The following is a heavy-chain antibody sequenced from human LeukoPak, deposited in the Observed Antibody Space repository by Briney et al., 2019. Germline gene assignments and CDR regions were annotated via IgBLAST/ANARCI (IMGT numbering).Heavy chain of an antibody. J-gene: IGHJ4*02. V-gene: IGHV3-21*01. CDR1: GFTFSSYS. Sequence: PGGSLRLSCAASGFTFSSYSMNWVRQASGKGLEWVSSISSSSSYIYYADSVKGRFTISRDNAKNSLYLQMNSLRAEDTAVYYCARASYYYDSSGPRYYFDYWGQGTLVTVSS. D-gene: IGHD3-22*01. CDR3: ARASYYYDSSGPRYYFDY. CDR2: ISSSSSYI.